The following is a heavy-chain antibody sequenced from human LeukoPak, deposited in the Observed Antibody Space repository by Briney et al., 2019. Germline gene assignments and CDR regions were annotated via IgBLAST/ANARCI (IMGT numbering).Heavy chain of an antibody. J-gene: IGHJ4*02. CDR1: GFTFSDFA. Sequence: QAGGSLRLSCTASGFTFSDFAMNWVRQAPGKGLEWVGFIRSKAYGGTTEYAASVKGRFTISRDDSKSIAYLQMISLKSEDAAVYYCTRGGLEDSDYIFDYWGQGTRVTVSS. D-gene: IGHD4-11*01. CDR2: IRSKAYGGTT. CDR3: TRGGLEDSDYIFDY. V-gene: IGHV3-49*04.